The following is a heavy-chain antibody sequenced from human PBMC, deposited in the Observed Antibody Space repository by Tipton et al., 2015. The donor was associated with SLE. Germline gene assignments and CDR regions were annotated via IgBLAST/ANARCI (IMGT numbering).Heavy chain of an antibody. D-gene: IGHD3-3*01. CDR3: ARNHDFWSGYPYYFDY. Sequence: LRLSCTVSGASISSSSYFWGWIRQPPGKGLEWIGSIYFDGTTYYTPSLKSRLSISVDTSKNQFSLKLSSVTAADTAVYYCARNHDFWSGYPYYFDYWGQGTLVTVSS. V-gene: IGHV4-39*01. J-gene: IGHJ4*02. CDR1: GASISSSSYF. CDR2: IYFDGTT.